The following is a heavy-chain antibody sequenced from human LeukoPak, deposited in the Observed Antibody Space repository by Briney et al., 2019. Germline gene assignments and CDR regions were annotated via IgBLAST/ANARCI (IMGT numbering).Heavy chain of an antibody. Sequence: PSETLSLTCVVYGASFSGNYWTLIRQPAGKGLEWIGESNHSGSTNYNPSLKSRVTMSVDTSKNQFSLKLSSVTAADTAVYFCARGDCSSTTCFHYYFDYWGQGTLVTVSS. CDR1: GASFSGNY. V-gene: IGHV4-34*01. D-gene: IGHD2-2*01. J-gene: IGHJ4*02. CDR2: SNHSGST. CDR3: ARGDCSSTTCFHYYFDY.